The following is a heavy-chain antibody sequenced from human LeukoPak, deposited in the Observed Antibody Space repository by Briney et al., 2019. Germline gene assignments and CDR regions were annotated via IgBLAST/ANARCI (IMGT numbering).Heavy chain of an antibody. Sequence: GGSLRLSCTASGFTFGDYAMSWVRQAPGKGLEWVGFIRSKAYGGTTEYAASVKGRFTISRDDSKSIAYLQMNSLKTEDTAVYYCTRVLHYDSSGYYYSGFLDYWGQGTLVTVSS. D-gene: IGHD3-22*01. J-gene: IGHJ4*02. CDR1: GFTFGDYA. CDR3: TRVLHYDSSGYYYSGFLDY. CDR2: IRSKAYGGTT. V-gene: IGHV3-49*04.